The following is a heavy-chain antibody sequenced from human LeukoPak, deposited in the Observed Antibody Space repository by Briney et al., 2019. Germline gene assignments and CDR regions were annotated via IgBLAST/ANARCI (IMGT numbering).Heavy chain of an antibody. CDR2: ISGST. Sequence: GGSLRLSCAASGFIFSNYAMSWVRQAPGKGLEWVSAISGSTFYADSVKGRFTISRDNSKNTLYLQMNSLRAEDTAVYYCAKADGNYYDSSGSFGFWGQGTLVTVSS. D-gene: IGHD3-22*01. V-gene: IGHV3-23*01. CDR3: AKADGNYYDSSGSFGF. J-gene: IGHJ4*02. CDR1: GFIFSNYA.